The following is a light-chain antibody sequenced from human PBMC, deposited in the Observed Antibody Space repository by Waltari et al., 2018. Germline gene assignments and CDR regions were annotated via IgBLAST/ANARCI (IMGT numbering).Light chain of an antibody. CDR2: GAS. CDR1: QTISSN. V-gene: IGKV1-39*01. J-gene: IGKJ4*01. CDR3: QQSYTTPRT. Sequence: DIQMTQSPSSLSASVGDRVTITCRASQTISSNLNWYQQKPGTAPKLLIYGASNLQSAVPSRFSGSGSGTDFTLTISYLQPEDFATYCGQQSYTTPRTFGGGTKVEIK.